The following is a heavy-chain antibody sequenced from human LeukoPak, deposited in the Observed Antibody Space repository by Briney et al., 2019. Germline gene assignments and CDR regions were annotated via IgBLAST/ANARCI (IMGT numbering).Heavy chain of an antibody. J-gene: IGHJ5*02. CDR3: AKGDIPNWFDP. Sequence: SETLSLTCAVSGGSISSQNWWSWVRQPPGKGLEWIGEIFHSGSTHYNPSLKSRVTISVDKSKNQFSLNLSSVTAADTAVYYLAKGDIPNWFDPWGQGTLVTVSS. CDR1: GGSISSQNW. CDR2: IFHSGST. V-gene: IGHV4-4*02. D-gene: IGHD2-2*02.